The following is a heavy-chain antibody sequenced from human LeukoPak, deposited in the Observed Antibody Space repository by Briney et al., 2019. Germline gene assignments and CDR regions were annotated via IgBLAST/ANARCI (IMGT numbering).Heavy chain of an antibody. CDR2: IYYSGST. V-gene: IGHV4-30-4*08. CDR1: GGSISSGDYY. J-gene: IGHJ3*02. D-gene: IGHD3-10*01. CDR3: ARHITMVRGVIIGDDAFDI. Sequence: SQTLSLTCTVSGGSISSGDYYWSWIRQPPGKGLEWIGYIYYSGSTYYNPSLKSRVTISVDTSKNQFSLKLSSVTAADTAVYYCARHITMVRGVIIGDDAFDIWGQGTMVTASS.